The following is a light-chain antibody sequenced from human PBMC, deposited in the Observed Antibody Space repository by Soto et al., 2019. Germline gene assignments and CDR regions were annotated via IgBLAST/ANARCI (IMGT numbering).Light chain of an antibody. Sequence: LVMTQSPDILAVSPGETVTLSWRASQSLSDNLACYQQKPGHAPRLLIFRASSRASGVPATFSGGGSGTEFTLTISTLQSEDFAVYYCQQYGNWPPWTFGPGTKVDIK. J-gene: IGKJ1*01. V-gene: IGKV3-15*01. CDR3: QQYGNWPPWT. CDR1: QSLSDN. CDR2: RAS.